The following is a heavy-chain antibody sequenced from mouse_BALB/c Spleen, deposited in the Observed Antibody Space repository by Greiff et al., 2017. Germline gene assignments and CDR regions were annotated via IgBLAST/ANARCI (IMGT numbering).Heavy chain of an antibody. CDR3: ARDYYGSGTWFAY. D-gene: IGHD1-1*01. Sequence: QVQLKESGPGLVAPSQSLSITCTVSGFSLTGYGVNWVRQPPGKGLEWLGMIWGDGSTDYNSALKSRLSISKDNSKSQVFLKMNSLQTDDTARYYCARDYYGSGTWFAYWGQGTLVTVSA. J-gene: IGHJ3*01. CDR2: IWGDGST. CDR1: GFSLTGYG. V-gene: IGHV2-6-7*01.